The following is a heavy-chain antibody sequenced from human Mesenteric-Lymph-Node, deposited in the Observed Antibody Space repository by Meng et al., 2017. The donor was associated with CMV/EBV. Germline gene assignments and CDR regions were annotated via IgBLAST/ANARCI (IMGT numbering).Heavy chain of an antibody. J-gene: IGHJ4*02. CDR2: ISHSGST. CDR1: GGSFSDYY. Sequence: AVYGGSFSDYYWTWIRQPPGKGLEWIGEISHSGSTNYNPSLKSRVAMSVDTSERRFSLKVTSVTAADTAVYFCARGPGQGTYSPFDSWGQGTLVTVSS. V-gene: IGHV4-34*01. CDR3: ARGPGQGTYSPFDS. D-gene: IGHD2-15*01.